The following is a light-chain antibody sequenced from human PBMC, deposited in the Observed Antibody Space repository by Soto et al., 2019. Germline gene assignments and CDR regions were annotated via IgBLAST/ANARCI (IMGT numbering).Light chain of an antibody. Sequence: ENVLTQSPGTLSLSPGERATLSCRASQSVSSSYLTWYQQKPGQAPRLLIYGASSRATDIPDRFSGSGSGTDFNLTISRLEPEDFAVYYCQQYDSSPVTFGQGTKLEIK. J-gene: IGKJ2*01. V-gene: IGKV3-20*01. CDR2: GAS. CDR3: QQYDSSPVT. CDR1: QSVSSSY.